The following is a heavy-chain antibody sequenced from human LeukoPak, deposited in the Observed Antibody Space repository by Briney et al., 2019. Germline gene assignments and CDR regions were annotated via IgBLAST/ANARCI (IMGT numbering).Heavy chain of an antibody. J-gene: IGHJ4*02. CDR1: GGSISSSSYY. D-gene: IGHD2-2*01. Sequence: PSETLSLTCTVSGGSISSSSYYWGWIRQHPGKGLEWIGYIYYSGSTYYNPSLKSRVTISVDTSKNQFSLKLSSVTAADTAVYYCARVRFYSVPAAVSYYFDYWGQGTLVTVSS. CDR2: IYYSGST. CDR3: ARVRFYSVPAAVSYYFDY. V-gene: IGHV4-31*03.